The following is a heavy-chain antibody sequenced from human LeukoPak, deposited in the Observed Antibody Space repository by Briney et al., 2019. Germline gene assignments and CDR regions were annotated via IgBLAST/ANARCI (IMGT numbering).Heavy chain of an antibody. CDR1: GGSISSYY. J-gene: IGHJ4*02. CDR3: ARDKYYYGSGSYLFDY. Sequence: SETLSLTCTVSGGSISSYYWSWIRQPAGKGLEWIGRIYTSGSTNYNPSLKSRVTMSVDTSKNQFSLKLSSVTAADTAVYYCARDKYYYGSGSYLFDYWGQGTLVTVSS. CDR2: IYTSGST. D-gene: IGHD3-10*01. V-gene: IGHV4-4*07.